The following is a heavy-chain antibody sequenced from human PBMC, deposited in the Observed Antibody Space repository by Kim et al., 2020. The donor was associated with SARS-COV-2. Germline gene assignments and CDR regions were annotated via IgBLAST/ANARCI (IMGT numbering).Heavy chain of an antibody. J-gene: IGHJ4*02. CDR2: KVNT. D-gene: IGHD6-6*01. CDR3: ATGWIAARPFDY. V-gene: IGHV1-3*01. Sequence: KVNTKYSQTFQDRVTIPRKTSASTAYMELSSLRSEDTAVYYCATGWIAARPFDYWGQGTLVTVSS.